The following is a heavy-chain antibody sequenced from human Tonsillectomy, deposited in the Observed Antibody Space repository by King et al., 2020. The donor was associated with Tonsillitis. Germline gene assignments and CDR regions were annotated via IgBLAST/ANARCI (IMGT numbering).Heavy chain of an antibody. Sequence: VQLVESGGGLVQPGGSLRLSCAASGFTFGTYAMSWVRQAPGKGLEWVSVIYSGGGTTYYADSVKGRFTIYRDNSKNTLYLRVNSLRAEDTAVYYCAKSGSGYSLDYWGQGTLVTVSS. D-gene: IGHD3-22*01. CDR2: IYSGGGTT. CDR1: GFTFGTYA. CDR3: AKSGSGYSLDY. J-gene: IGHJ4*02. V-gene: IGHV3-23*03.